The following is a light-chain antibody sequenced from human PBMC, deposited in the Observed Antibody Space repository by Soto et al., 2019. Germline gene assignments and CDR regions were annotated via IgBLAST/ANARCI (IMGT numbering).Light chain of an antibody. Sequence: QSALTQPASVSGSPGQSITISCTGTSSDVGSYNYVSWYQQDPGKAPKLMIYEVSNRPSGVSNRFSGSKSGNTASLTISGLQAEDEADYYCSSYISPNTPWVFGGGTKVTVL. V-gene: IGLV2-14*01. CDR3: SSYISPNTPWV. CDR2: EVS. CDR1: SSDVGSYNY. J-gene: IGLJ3*02.